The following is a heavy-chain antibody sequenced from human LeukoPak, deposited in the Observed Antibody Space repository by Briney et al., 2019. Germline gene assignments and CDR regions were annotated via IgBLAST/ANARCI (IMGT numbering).Heavy chain of an antibody. CDR1: GFTFSNYW. Sequence: PGGSLTLSCAASGFTFSNYWINWVRQARGKGVEWGANMNEYGSEKYYVDSVRGRFTISRDNAENSLFLHMNSLRVEDTAVYRCARVLYGSRVNVIDSWGPGTLVTVSS. CDR3: ARVLYGSRVNVIDS. V-gene: IGHV3-7*01. D-gene: IGHD2-2*01. J-gene: IGHJ4*02. CDR2: MNEYGSEK.